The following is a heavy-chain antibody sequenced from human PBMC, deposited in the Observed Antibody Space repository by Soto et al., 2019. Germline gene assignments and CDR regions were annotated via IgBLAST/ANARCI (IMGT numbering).Heavy chain of an antibody. V-gene: IGHV1-18*01. D-gene: IGHD3-22*01. CDR3: ARGPTYYYDSSGSHAFDI. CDR2: ISAYNGNT. J-gene: IGHJ3*02. CDR1: GYTFTSYG. Sequence: ASVKVSCKASGYTFTSYGISWVRQAPGQGLEWMGWISAYNGNTNYAQKLQGRVTMTTDTSTSTAYMELRSLRSDDTAVYYCARGPTYYYDSSGSHAFDIWGQGTMVTVSS.